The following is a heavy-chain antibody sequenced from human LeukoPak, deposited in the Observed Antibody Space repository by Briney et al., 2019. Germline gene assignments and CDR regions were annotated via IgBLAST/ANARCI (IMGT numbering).Heavy chain of an antibody. V-gene: IGHV4-34*01. CDR2: INHSGST. Sequence: PSETLSLTCAVYGGSFSDHYWNWIRQPPGKGLEWIGEINHSGSTNYNPSLESRVTMSVDTSKNQFSLRLSAVTAADTAVYYCASGGYSSGYAMQGGWFDPWGQGTLVTVSS. J-gene: IGHJ5*02. CDR1: GGSFSDHY. CDR3: ASGGYSSGYAMQGGWFDP. D-gene: IGHD5-18*01.